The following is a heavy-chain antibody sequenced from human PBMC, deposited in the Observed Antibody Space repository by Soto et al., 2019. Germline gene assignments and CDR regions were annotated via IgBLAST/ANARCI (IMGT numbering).Heavy chain of an antibody. Sequence: GGSLRLSCVGPGFIFSSYYMNWVRQAPGKGLEWVSSISGGSAYIYYADSVKGRFTISRDNAKNSLYLEMNSLRVEDTAVYYCVRVWRLVGRYGMDVWGQGTTVTVSS. D-gene: IGHD6-25*01. J-gene: IGHJ6*02. CDR1: GFIFSSYY. CDR3: VRVWRLVGRYGMDV. CDR2: ISGGSAYI. V-gene: IGHV3-21*01.